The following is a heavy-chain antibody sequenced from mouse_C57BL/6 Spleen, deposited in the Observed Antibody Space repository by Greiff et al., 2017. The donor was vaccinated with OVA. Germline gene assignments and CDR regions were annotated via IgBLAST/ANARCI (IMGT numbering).Heavy chain of an antibody. V-gene: IGHV1-50*01. CDR1: GYTFTSYW. CDR2: IDPSDSYT. D-gene: IGHD1-1*01. Sequence: QVQLKQPGAELVKPGASVKLSCKASGYTFTSYWMQWVKQRPGQGLEWIGEIDPSDSYTNYNQKFKGKATLTVDTSSSTAYMQLSSLTSEDSAVYYCATSYGSSYDYFDYWGQGTTLTVSS. J-gene: IGHJ2*01. CDR3: ATSYGSSYDYFDY.